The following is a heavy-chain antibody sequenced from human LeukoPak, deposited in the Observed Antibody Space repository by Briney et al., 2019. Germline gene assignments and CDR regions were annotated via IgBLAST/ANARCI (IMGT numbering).Heavy chain of an antibody. D-gene: IGHD6-13*01. Sequence: GGSLRLSCAASGFTFSSYWMHWVRQAPGKGLVWVSRIQGDGSDTTYADSVKGRFTISRDNAKNTVYLQMNSLTDEDTAVYYCVSNTLIVAAAFFDSWGQGTLVTVSS. CDR1: GFTFSSYW. CDR3: VSNTLIVAAAFFDS. CDR2: IQGDGSDT. V-gene: IGHV3-74*01. J-gene: IGHJ4*02.